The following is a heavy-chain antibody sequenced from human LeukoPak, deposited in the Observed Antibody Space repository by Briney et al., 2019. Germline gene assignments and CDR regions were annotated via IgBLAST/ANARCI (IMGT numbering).Heavy chain of an antibody. V-gene: IGHV3-21*01. J-gene: IGHJ4*02. CDR1: GFTFSSYS. CDR2: ISSSSSYI. D-gene: IGHD2-8*02. Sequence: GGSLRLSCAASGFTFSSYSMNWVRQAPGKGLEWVSSISSSSSYIYYADSVKGRFTISRDNAKNSLYLQMNGLRAEDTAVYYCARVRTAQRTAYYLDYWGQGTLVTVSS. CDR3: ARVRTAQRTAYYLDY.